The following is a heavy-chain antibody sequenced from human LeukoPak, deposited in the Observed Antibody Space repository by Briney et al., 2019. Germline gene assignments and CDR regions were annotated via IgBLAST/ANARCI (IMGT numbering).Heavy chain of an antibody. Sequence: TSETLSLTCTVSGGSISSSSYYWGWIRQPPGKGLEWIGSIYYSGSTYYNPSLKSRVTISVDTSKNQFSLKLSSVTAADTAVYYCARALFVRGYSGYAYYYYYMDVWGKGTTVTVSS. V-gene: IGHV4-39*07. CDR1: GGSISSSSYY. CDR3: ARALFVRGYSGYAYYYYYMDV. D-gene: IGHD5-12*01. CDR2: IYYSGST. J-gene: IGHJ6*03.